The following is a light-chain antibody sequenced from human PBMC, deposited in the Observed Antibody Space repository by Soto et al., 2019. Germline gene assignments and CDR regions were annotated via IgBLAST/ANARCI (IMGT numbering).Light chain of an antibody. Sequence: DIQITQSLSSVSACVGDRVTITCRASQGISSLLAWYQQKPVKAPKLLIYTASSLQNVVPSRFTATGSGTDFTLTISSMQPEDFETYYCKNAASFQMTFGQRKRVEIK. CDR2: TAS. J-gene: IGKJ5*01. V-gene: IGKV1-12*01. CDR1: QGISSL. CDR3: KNAASFQMT.